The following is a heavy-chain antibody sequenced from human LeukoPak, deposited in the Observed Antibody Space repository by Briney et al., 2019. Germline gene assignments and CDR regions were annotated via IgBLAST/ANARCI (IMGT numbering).Heavy chain of an antibody. V-gene: IGHV1-2*02. CDR3: AREESTEYYDFCSGYPR. J-gene: IGHJ4*02. D-gene: IGHD3-3*01. CDR2: IYPNSGGT. Sequence: ASVKVSCKASGYTFTGYYMHWVRQAPGQGLEWMGWIYPNSGGTNYAQKSQGRVTLTRETPISTAYMELNRLRSDDTAVYYCAREESTEYYDFCSGYPRWGQGTLVTVSS. CDR1: GYTFTGYY.